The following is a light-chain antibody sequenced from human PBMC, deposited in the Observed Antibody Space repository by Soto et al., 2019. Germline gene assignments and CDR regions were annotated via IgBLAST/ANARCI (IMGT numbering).Light chain of an antibody. V-gene: IGLV2-8*01. CDR2: EVS. CDR1: SSDVGGYNY. CDR3: SSYAGSLVV. Sequence: QSVLTQPPSASGSPGQSVTISCTGTSSDVGGYNYVSWYQQQPGKAPKLMIYEVSKRPSGVPDRFSGSKSGNTASLTVSGLQAEDEADYYCSSYAGSLVVFGGGTQLTVL. J-gene: IGLJ2*01.